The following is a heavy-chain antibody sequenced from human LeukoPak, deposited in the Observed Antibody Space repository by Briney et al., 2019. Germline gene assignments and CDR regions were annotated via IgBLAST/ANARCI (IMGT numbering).Heavy chain of an antibody. Sequence: SETLSLTCAVYGGSFSGYYWSWIRQPAGKGLEWIGRIYTSGSTNYNPSLKSRVTMSVDTSNNQFSLKLSSVTAADTAVYYCAREHPYYGDSSYYYYGMDVWGQGTTVTVSS. CDR3: AREHPYYGDSSYYYYGMDV. CDR1: GGSFSGYY. J-gene: IGHJ6*02. CDR2: IYTSGST. D-gene: IGHD4-17*01. V-gene: IGHV4-4*07.